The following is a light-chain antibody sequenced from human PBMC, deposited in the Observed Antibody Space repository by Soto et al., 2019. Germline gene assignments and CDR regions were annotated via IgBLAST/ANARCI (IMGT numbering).Light chain of an antibody. V-gene: IGKV1-5*01. CDR3: QQYNSYPWT. CDR2: DAS. CDR1: QSVSSY. J-gene: IGKJ1*01. Sequence: TQSPGTLSLSPGERATLSCRASQSVSSYYLAWYQQKPGKAPKLLIYDASSLESGVPSRFSGSGSGTEFTLTITSLQPDDFATYYCQQYNSYPWTFGQGTKVEIK.